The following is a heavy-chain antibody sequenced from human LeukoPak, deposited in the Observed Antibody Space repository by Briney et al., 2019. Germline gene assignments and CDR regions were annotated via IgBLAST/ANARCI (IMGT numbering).Heavy chain of an antibody. CDR2: IYTSGST. Sequence: SETLSLTCTVSGGSISSYYWSWIRQPAGKGLEWIGRIYTSGSTNYNPSLKSRVTMSVDTSKNQFSLRLSSVTAADTAVYYCASIAARRILHYYYYMDVWGKGTTVTVSS. CDR3: ASIAARRILHYYYYMDV. CDR1: GGSISSYY. D-gene: IGHD6-6*01. J-gene: IGHJ6*03. V-gene: IGHV4-4*07.